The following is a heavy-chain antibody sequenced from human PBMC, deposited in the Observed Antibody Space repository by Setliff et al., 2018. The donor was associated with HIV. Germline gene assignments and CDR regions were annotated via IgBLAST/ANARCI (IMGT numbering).Heavy chain of an antibody. CDR1: GYTFSTNA. V-gene: IGHV1-3*01. CDR3: ARSRHVWGSYRDRNNWFDP. CDR2: INAGDDNT. D-gene: IGHD3-16*02. J-gene: IGHJ5*02. Sequence: ASVKVSCKAFGYTFSTNAIHWVRQAPGQRLEWMGYINAGDDNTRYSEKFQGRVTITRDTSANTAYMELSSLRSEDTAVYYCARSRHVWGSYRDRNNWFDPWGQGTLVTVSS.